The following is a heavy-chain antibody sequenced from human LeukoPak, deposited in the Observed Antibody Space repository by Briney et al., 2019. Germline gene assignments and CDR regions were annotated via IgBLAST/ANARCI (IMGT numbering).Heavy chain of an antibody. Sequence: GGSLXLSXXXXXXXFXSYAMIWVRQAPGKVLEWVSAISGSCGSTYYAASVQGRFTISRDNSKNTLYLQMNSLRAEDTAVYYCAKDRMRIAVAGTDYWGQGTLVTVSS. CDR3: AKDRMRIAVAGTDY. V-gene: IGHV3-23*01. D-gene: IGHD6-19*01. CDR1: XXXFXSYA. CDR2: ISGSCGST. J-gene: IGHJ4*02.